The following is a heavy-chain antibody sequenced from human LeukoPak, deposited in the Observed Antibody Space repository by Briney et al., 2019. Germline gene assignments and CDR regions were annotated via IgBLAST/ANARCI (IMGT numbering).Heavy chain of an antibody. Sequence: GASVKVSCKASGYTFTGYYMHWVRQAPGQGLEWMGWINPNSGGTNYAQKFQGRVTMTRDTSISTAYMELSRLRSDDTAVYYCARSYYYDSSGYSDAFDIWGKGTMVTVSS. V-gene: IGHV1-2*02. D-gene: IGHD3-22*01. J-gene: IGHJ3*02. CDR1: GYTFTGYY. CDR2: INPNSGGT. CDR3: ARSYYYDSSGYSDAFDI.